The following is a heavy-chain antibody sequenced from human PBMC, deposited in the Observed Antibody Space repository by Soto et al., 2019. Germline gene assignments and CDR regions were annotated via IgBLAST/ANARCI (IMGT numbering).Heavy chain of an antibody. D-gene: IGHD2-2*01. Sequence: SETLSRTCAVSGGSISSGGYSWSWIRQPPGKGLEWIGYMYHSGSTYYNPSLKSRVTISIDRSKNQFSLKLSSVTAADTAVYNCARVPDYWAQGILVIVSA. CDR1: GGSISSGGYS. V-gene: IGHV4-30-2*01. CDR2: MYHSGST. CDR3: ARVPDY. J-gene: IGHJ4*01.